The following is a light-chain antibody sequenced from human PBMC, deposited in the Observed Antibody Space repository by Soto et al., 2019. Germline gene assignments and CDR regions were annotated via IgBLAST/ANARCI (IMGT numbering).Light chain of an antibody. CDR2: DAS. J-gene: IGKJ4*01. CDR1: QGVKKY. V-gene: IGKV1-33*01. CDR3: HQYENLPLT. Sequence: DIQMTQSPSSLSASVGDRVTITCQASQGVKKYVNWYQQKPGKAPKLLVYDASTLEVGVPARFSGSGSGTHFTFTIASLQLEDFATYFCHQYENLPLTFGGGTKVDIK.